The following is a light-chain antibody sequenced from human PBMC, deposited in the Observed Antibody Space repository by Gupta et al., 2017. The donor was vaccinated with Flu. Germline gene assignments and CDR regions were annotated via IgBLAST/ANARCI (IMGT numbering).Light chain of an antibody. CDR1: QTINSRY. CDR2: GVS. CDR3: QQEDSAPRT. J-gene: IGKJ1*01. Sequence: GSLSLSPEERATLSCRASQTINSRYLAWYQQKPGQAPRLLIYGVSNRATDIPDRFSGSGSGTDFTLTISRVEPEDSAVYYCQQEDSAPRTFGQGTKVEIK. V-gene: IGKV3-20*01.